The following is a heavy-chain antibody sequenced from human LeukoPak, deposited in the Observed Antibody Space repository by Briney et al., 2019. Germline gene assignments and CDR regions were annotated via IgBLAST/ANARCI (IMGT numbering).Heavy chain of an antibody. J-gene: IGHJ5*02. CDR3: ARHEYSGSYYGLSWFDP. V-gene: IGHV4-39*01. D-gene: IGHD1-26*01. CDR2: IYYSGST. CDR1: GGSISSSGYD. Sequence: SETLSLTCTVSGGSISSSGYDWGWIRQPRGKGLEWIASIYYSGSTYYNPSVKSRVTISVDTSKNQLSLKLSSLTAADTAVYYCARHEYSGSYYGLSWFDPWGQGTLVTVSS.